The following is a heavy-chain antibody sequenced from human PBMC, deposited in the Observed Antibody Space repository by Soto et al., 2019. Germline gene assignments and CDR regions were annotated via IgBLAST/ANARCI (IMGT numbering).Heavy chain of an antibody. D-gene: IGHD6-19*01. Sequence: LRLSCAASAFTVRSNYMSWVRQAPGKGLEWVSTISSDGGTYYTDSVKGRFAISRDNSKNTLYLQMNSLTAEDTAVYYCARDVMSVAGSADYWGQGTLVTVSS. J-gene: IGHJ4*02. CDR3: ARDVMSVAGSADY. V-gene: IGHV3-53*01. CDR2: ISSDGGT. CDR1: AFTVRSNY.